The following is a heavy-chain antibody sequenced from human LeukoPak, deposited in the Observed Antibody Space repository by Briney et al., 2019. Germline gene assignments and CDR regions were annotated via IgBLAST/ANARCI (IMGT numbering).Heavy chain of an antibody. D-gene: IGHD3-10*01. J-gene: IGHJ4*02. CDR3: AKSKWFGELSHFDY. CDR1: GFTFSSYG. CDR2: ISYDGSNK. V-gene: IGHV3-30*18. Sequence: GRPLRLSCAASGFTFSSYGMHWVRQAPGKGLEWVAVISYDGSNKYYADSVKGRFTISRDNSKNTLYLQMNSLRAEDTAVYYCAKSKWFGELSHFDYWGQGTLVTVSS.